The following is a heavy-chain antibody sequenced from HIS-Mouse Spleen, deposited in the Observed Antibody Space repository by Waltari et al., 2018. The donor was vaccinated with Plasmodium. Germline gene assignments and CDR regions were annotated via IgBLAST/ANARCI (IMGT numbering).Heavy chain of an antibody. CDR2: IWYDGSNK. D-gene: IGHD3-9*01. CDR1: GFTFSSYG. V-gene: IGHV3-33*06. Sequence: QVQLVESGGGVVQPGRSLRLSCAASGFTFSSYGMHWVRQAPGKGLEWVAVIWYDGSNKYYAASVNGRFTISRDNSKNTLYLQMNSLRAEDTSVYYCAKGGNYDILTGPDYWGQGTLVTVSS. J-gene: IGHJ4*02. CDR3: AKGGNYDILTGPDY.